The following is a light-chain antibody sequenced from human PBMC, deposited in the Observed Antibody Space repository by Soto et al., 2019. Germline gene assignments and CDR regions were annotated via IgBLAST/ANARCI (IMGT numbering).Light chain of an antibody. Sequence: EIVLTQSPGTLSLSPGERATLSCRASQSVSSSYLAWYQQKPGQAPRLLIYGASSRATGIPDRFSGSGSGKDFTLTTSRLEPEDFAVYNRQQYVSSPLYTFGRGTKLEIK. CDR3: QQYVSSPLYT. CDR2: GAS. J-gene: IGKJ2*01. CDR1: QSVSSSY. V-gene: IGKV3-20*01.